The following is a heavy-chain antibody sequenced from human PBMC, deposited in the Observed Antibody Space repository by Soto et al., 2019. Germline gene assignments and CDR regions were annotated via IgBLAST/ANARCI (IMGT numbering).Heavy chain of an antibody. CDR3: GRERDGLGLIHS. V-gene: IGHV4-30-4*01. D-gene: IGHD3-9*01. J-gene: IGHJ4*02. CDR2: IYNSGST. CDR1: GDSIGSGDYC. Sequence: QVQLQESGPGLVKPSQTLSLTCTVSGDSIGSGDYCWSWIRQPPGKGLEWIGYIYNSGSTYYNPSLRSRVTISVDTSKNQFSLKLSSVTAADTAVYYCGRERDGLGLIHSWGQGTMVTVSS.